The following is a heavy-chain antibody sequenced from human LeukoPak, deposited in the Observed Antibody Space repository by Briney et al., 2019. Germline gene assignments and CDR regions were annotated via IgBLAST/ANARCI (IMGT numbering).Heavy chain of an antibody. V-gene: IGHV1-2*02. CDR2: INPNSGDT. Sequence: AASVKVSCKASGYTFTGYYIHWVRQAPGQGLEWMGWINPNSGDTNYAQKFQGEVTMTRDTSISTAYMELSRLRSDDTAVYYCARGVTGIYYYYYMDVWGKGTTVTVSS. CDR1: GYTFTGYY. J-gene: IGHJ6*03. CDR3: ARGVTGIYYYYYMDV. D-gene: IGHD3-10*01.